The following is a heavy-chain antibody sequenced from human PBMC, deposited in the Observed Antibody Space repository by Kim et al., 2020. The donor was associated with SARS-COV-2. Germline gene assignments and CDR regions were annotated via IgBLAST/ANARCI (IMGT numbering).Heavy chain of an antibody. Sequence: NYAQKLQGRVTMTTDPSTSTAYMELRSLRSDDTAVYYCARTGATRDWFDPWGQGTLVTVSS. CDR3: ARTGATRDWFDP. D-gene: IGHD3-10*01. V-gene: IGHV1-18*01. J-gene: IGHJ5*02.